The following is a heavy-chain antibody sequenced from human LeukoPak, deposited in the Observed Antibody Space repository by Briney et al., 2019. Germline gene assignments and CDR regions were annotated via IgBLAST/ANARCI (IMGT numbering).Heavy chain of an antibody. J-gene: IGHJ4*02. CDR2: IKQDGSGK. D-gene: IGHD6-19*01. CDR1: GFTFSSYW. Sequence: PGGSLRLSCAASGFTFSSYWMSWVRQAPGKGLEWVANIKQDGSGKYYVDSVKGRFTISRDNAKNSLYLQMNSLRAEDTAVYYCARDLIAVAGTPYFDYWGQGTLVTVSS. V-gene: IGHV3-7*03. CDR3: ARDLIAVAGTPYFDY.